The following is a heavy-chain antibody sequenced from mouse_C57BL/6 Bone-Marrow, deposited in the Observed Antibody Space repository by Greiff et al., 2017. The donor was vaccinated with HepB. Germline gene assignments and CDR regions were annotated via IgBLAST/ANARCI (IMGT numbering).Heavy chain of an antibody. CDR2: ISDGGSYT. Sequence: EVMLVESGGGLVKPGGSLKLSCAASGFTFSSYAMSWVRQTPEKRLEWVATISDGGSYTYYPDNVKGRFTISRDNAKNNLYLQMSHLKSEDTAMYYCARDPFYYYGSSWFAYWGQGTLVTVSA. CDR3: ARDPFYYYGSSWFAY. D-gene: IGHD1-1*01. CDR1: GFTFSSYA. V-gene: IGHV5-4*01. J-gene: IGHJ3*01.